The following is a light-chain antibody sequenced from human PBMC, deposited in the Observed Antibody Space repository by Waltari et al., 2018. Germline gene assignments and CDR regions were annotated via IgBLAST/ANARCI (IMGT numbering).Light chain of an antibody. J-gene: IGKJ3*01. CDR2: EAS. Sequence: DIQMTQSPSSLSASVGDRVTITCRAIKDIGNYLAWFQQKPGKATKSLIYEASTLQRGVPSKFSGFRSGTNFSLTISSLQPEDFATYYCQQYNSYPFTFGPGTTVDI. CDR3: QQYNSYPFT. V-gene: IGKV1-16*02. CDR1: KDIGNY.